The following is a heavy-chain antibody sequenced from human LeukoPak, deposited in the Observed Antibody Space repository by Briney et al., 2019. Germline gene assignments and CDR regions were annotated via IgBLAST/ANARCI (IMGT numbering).Heavy chain of an antibody. CDR2: MYYSGIP. Sequence: SGTLSLTCTVSGASISDYYWSWIRQPPGKRLEGIAYMYYSGIPNYSRSLKSRVTMSADKSNIQVSLTLTSVTAADTAVYYCASHHGRGEAFDYWGRGTLVSVST. J-gene: IGHJ4*02. CDR1: GASISDYY. CDR3: ASHHGRGEAFDY. D-gene: IGHD3-10*01. V-gene: IGHV4-59*08.